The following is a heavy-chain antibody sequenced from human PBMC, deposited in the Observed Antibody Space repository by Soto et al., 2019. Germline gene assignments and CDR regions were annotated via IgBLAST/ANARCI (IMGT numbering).Heavy chain of an antibody. Sequence: ASVKVSCKASGYTFTSYYMHWVRQAPGQGLEWLGVINPTTNRATYSQNFQGRATMTRDTFTSTVYMELNSLRSEDTAVYYCAREALHYYNGMDVWGQGTPVTVSS. CDR2: INPTTNRA. V-gene: IGHV1-46*01. CDR1: GYTFTSYY. J-gene: IGHJ6*02. CDR3: AREALHYYNGMDV.